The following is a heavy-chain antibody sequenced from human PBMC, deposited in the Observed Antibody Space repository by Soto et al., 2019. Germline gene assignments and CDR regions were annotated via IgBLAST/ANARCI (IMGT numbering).Heavy chain of an antibody. D-gene: IGHD3-22*01. CDR1: GYTFTSYG. V-gene: IGHV1-18*01. J-gene: IGHJ6*02. CDR2: ISAYNGNT. CDR3: ARDASVTMIVVVPYYYYYGMDV. Sequence: SVKVSCKASGYTFTSYGISWVRQAPGQGLEWMGWISAYNGNTNYAQKLQGRVTMTTDTSTSTAYMELRSLRSDDTAVYYCARDASVTMIVVVPYYYYYGMDVWGQGTTVTVSS.